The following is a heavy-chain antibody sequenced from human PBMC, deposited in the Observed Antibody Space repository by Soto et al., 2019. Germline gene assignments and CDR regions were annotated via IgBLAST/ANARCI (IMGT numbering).Heavy chain of an antibody. Sequence: QVQLVQSGAEVKKPGASVKVSCKASGYTFTGYYMHWVRQAPGQGLEWMGWINPNSGGTNYAQKFQGWVTMTRDTSISTPYMELSRLRSDDTAVYYCARGRGSSGWYSDRAYEWFDPWGQGTLVTVSS. CDR1: GYTFTGYY. CDR2: INPNSGGT. CDR3: ARGRGSSGWYSDRAYEWFDP. J-gene: IGHJ5*02. D-gene: IGHD6-19*01. V-gene: IGHV1-2*04.